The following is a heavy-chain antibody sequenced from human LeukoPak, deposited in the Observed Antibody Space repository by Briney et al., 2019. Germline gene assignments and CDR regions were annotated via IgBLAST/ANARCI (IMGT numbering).Heavy chain of an antibody. J-gene: IGHJ5*02. CDR1: GGSFSGYY. CDR3: ARGRSWYGGVWFDP. D-gene: IGHD6-13*01. V-gene: IGHV4-34*01. Sequence: SETLSLTCVVYGGSFSGYYWSWIRQPPGKGLEWIGEINHSGSTNYNPPLKSRVTISVDTSKNQFSLKLSSVTAADTAVYYCARGRSWYGGVWFDPWGQGTPVTVSS. CDR2: INHSGST.